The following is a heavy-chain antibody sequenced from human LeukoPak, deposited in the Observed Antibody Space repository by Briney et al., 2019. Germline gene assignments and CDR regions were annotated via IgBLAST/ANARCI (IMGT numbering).Heavy chain of an antibody. Sequence: GGSLRLSRAASGLIFSSYGMHWVRQAPGEGLECVADIRHDESKTFYADSVKGRFTISRDNSKNTLYLQMHSLRAEDTALYYCAKPVIPSAYQGTYYMDVWGKGTTVTVSS. J-gene: IGHJ6*03. V-gene: IGHV3-30*02. CDR1: GLIFSSYG. D-gene: IGHD3-16*01. CDR3: AKPVIPSAYQGTYYMDV. CDR2: IRHDESKT.